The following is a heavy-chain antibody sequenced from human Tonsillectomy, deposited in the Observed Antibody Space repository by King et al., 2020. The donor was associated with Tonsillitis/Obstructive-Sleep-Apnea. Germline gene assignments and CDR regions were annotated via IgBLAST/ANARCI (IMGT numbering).Heavy chain of an antibody. CDR3: ARDGGVGEGDV. V-gene: IGHV3-7*01. CDR2: IKQDGSDK. CDR1: RFTFSDYW. Sequence: VQLVESWGGLVQPGGSLRLSCAASRFTFSDYWMSWVRQAPGKGPEWVANIKQDGSDKYYVDFVRGRFTISRDNAKNSLYLQMNSLRVEDTAVYYCARDGGVGEGDVWGKGTTVTVSS. D-gene: IGHD3-16*01. J-gene: IGHJ6*04.